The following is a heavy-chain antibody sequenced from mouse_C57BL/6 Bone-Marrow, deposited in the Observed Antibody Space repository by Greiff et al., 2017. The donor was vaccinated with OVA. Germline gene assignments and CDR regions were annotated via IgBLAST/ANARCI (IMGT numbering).Heavy chain of an antibody. CDR3: ARNYGPYYYAMDY. D-gene: IGHD1-1*01. V-gene: IGHV1-55*01. CDR1: GYTFTSYW. J-gene: IGHJ4*01. Sequence: QVQLQQPGAELVKPGASVKMSCKASGYTFTSYWITWVKQRPGQGLEWIGDIYPGSGSTNYNEKFKSKATLTVDKSSSTAYMQLSSLTSEDSAVYFCARNYGPYYYAMDYWGQGTSVTVSS. CDR2: IYPGSGST.